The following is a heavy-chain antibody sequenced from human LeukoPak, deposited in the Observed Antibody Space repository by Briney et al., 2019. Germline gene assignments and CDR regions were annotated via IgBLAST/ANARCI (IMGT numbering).Heavy chain of an antibody. Sequence: GASVKVSCKASGYTFTSYGISWVRQAPGQGLEWRGWIGAYNGNTNYAQKLQGRVTMTTDTSTSTAYMELRSLRSDDTAVYYCARKGNYYGSGSHDYWGQGTLVTVSS. CDR1: GYTFTSYG. CDR2: IGAYNGNT. D-gene: IGHD3-10*01. J-gene: IGHJ4*02. V-gene: IGHV1-18*01. CDR3: ARKGNYYGSGSHDY.